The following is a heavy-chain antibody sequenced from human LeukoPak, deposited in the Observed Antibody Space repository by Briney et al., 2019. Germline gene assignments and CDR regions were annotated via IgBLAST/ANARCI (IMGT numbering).Heavy chain of an antibody. CDR3: ARVFQVTPLTHNAFDI. D-gene: IGHD2-21*02. J-gene: IGHJ3*02. V-gene: IGHV4-39*07. Sequence: PSETLSLTCTVSGGSISSSSYYWGWIRQPPGKGLEWIGSIYYSGSTYYNPSLKSRVTISVDTSKNQFSLKLSSVTAADTAVYYCARVFQVTPLTHNAFDIWDQGTLVTVSS. CDR2: IYYSGST. CDR1: GGSISSSSYY.